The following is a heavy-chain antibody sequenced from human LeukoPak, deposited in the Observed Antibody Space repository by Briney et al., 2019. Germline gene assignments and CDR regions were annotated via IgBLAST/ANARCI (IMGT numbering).Heavy chain of an antibody. V-gene: IGHV4-61*02. D-gene: IGHD1-26*01. Sequence: PSETLSLTCTVSGGSISSGSYYWSWIRQPAGKGLEWIGRIYTSGSTNYNPSLKSRVTISVDTSKNQFSLRLSSVTAADTAVYYCARVEWGVFVDYWGQGTLVTVSS. CDR2: IYTSGST. CDR3: ARVEWGVFVDY. CDR1: GGSISSGSYY. J-gene: IGHJ4*02.